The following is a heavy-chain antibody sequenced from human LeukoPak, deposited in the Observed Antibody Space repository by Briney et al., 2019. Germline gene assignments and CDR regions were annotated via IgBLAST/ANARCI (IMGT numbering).Heavy chain of an antibody. Sequence: SETLSLTCTVSGGSISSYYWSWIRQPPGKGLEWIGYINFSGTTKYNSSFKSRVTLSVDKSKNQFSLKLSSVTAADTAVYYCARDSSIWYRGAFDYWGQGTLVTVS. V-gene: IGHV4-59*12. CDR3: ARDSSIWYRGAFDY. CDR2: INFSGTT. D-gene: IGHD6-13*01. J-gene: IGHJ4*02. CDR1: GGSISSYY.